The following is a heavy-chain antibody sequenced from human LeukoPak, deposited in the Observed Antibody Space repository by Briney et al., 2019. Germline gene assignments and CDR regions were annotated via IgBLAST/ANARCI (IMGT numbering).Heavy chain of an antibody. J-gene: IGHJ3*01. CDR2: IYSGGST. V-gene: IGHV3-66*01. CDR1: GFTVGSNY. Sequence: PGGSLRLSCAASGFTVGSNYMNWVRQAPGKGFEWVSSIYSGGSTDYADSVKGRFTISRDNAKNSLYLQMNSLRVEDTAVYYCVRDRGSGDDPTSSAFDLWGQGTVAIVSS. D-gene: IGHD5-12*01. CDR3: VRDRGSGDDPTSSAFDL.